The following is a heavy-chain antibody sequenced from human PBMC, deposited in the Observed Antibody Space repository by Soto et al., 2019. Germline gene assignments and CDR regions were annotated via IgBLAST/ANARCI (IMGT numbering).Heavy chain of an antibody. D-gene: IGHD4-17*01. CDR2: IIPIFGTA. V-gene: IGHV1-69*13. CDR3: ARGYGDGIHFDY. CDR1: RYTFTSYT. Sequence: SVKVSCKASRYTFTSYTIHWVRQAPGQRLEWMGGIIPIFGTANYAQKFQGRVTITADESTSTAYMELSSLRSEDTAVYYCARGYGDGIHFDYWGQGTLVTVSS. J-gene: IGHJ4*02.